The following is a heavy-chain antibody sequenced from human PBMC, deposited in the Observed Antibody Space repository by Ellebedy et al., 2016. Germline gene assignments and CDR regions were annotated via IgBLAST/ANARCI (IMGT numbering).Heavy chain of an antibody. D-gene: IGHD3-22*01. J-gene: IGHJ4*02. CDR3: ARDTYSSGYPDY. Sequence: SETLSLTXTVSGGSISSSSYYWGWIRQPPGKGLEWIGSIYYSGSTYYNPSLKSRVTISVDTSKNQFSLKLSSVTAADTAVYYCARDTYSSGYPDYWGQGTLVTVSS. CDR2: IYYSGST. CDR1: GGSISSSSYY. V-gene: IGHV4-39*07.